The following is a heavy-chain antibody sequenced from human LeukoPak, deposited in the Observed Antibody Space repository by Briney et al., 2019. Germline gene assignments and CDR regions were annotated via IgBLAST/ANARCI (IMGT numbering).Heavy chain of an antibody. Sequence: PSETLSLTCTVSGYSINSGYYWGRIRQPPGKGLEWIGSVYHSGSTYYNPSLKSRVTISVDTSKNQFSLKLSSVTAADTAVYYCARDSSNYNYYYYYIDVWGKGTTVTVSS. CDR2: VYHSGST. J-gene: IGHJ6*03. V-gene: IGHV4-38-2*02. CDR3: ARDSSNYNYYYYYIDV. D-gene: IGHD4-11*01. CDR1: GYSINSGYY.